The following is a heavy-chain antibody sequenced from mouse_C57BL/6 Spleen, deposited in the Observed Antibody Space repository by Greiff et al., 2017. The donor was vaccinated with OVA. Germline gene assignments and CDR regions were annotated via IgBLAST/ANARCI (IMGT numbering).Heavy chain of an antibody. CDR3: ARSGGNGGYFDY. CDR1: GYTFTSYG. J-gene: IGHJ2*01. CDR2: IYPRSGNT. Sequence: VQLQQSGAELARPGASVKLSCKASGYTFTSYGISWVKQRTGQGLEWIGEIYPRSGNTYYNEKFKGKATLTADKSSSTAYMELRSLTSEDSAVYVCARSGGNGGYFDYWGQGTTLTVSS. D-gene: IGHD2-1*01. V-gene: IGHV1-81*01.